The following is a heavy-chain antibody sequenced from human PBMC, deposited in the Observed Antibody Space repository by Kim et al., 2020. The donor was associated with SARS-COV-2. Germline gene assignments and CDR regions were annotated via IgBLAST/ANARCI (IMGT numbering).Heavy chain of an antibody. J-gene: IGHJ2*01. CDR3: AKSFSWGVRGVTPYWYFDL. V-gene: IGHV3-23*01. CDR1: GFTFSSYA. D-gene: IGHD3-10*01. CDR2: ISGSGGST. Sequence: GGSLRLSCAASGFTFSSYAMSWVRQAPGKGLEWVSAISGSGGSTYYADSVKGRFTISRDNSKNTLYLQMNSLRAEDTAVYYCAKSFSWGVRGVTPYWYFDLWGRGTLVTVSS.